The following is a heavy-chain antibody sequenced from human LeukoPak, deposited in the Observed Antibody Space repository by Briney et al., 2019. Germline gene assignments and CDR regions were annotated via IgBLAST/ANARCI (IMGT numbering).Heavy chain of an antibody. CDR3: ARGGLSMVRGVAFDY. CDR2: IIPIFGTA. D-gene: IGHD3-10*01. V-gene: IGHV1-69*01. Sequence: SVKVSCKGSGGTFTSYAISWVRQAPGQGLEWMGVIIPIFGTANYAQKFQGRVTITADESTSTAYMELSSLRSEDTAVYYCARGGLSMVRGVAFDYWGQGTLVTVSS. CDR1: GGTFTSYA. J-gene: IGHJ4*02.